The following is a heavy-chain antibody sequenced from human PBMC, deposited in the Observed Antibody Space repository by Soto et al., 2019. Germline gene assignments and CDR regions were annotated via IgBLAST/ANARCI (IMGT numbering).Heavy chain of an antibody. D-gene: IGHD2-8*01. CDR2: IIPIFGTA. CDR1: GDTMSRYP. Sequence: SSLKLACKASGDTMSRYPIGWVRQGPEQGLEWMGGIIPIFGTANYAQKFQGRVTITADESTSTAYMELSSLRSEDTAVYYCARSCTNGVCYTNPYYYYGMDVWGQGPTVTVSS. V-gene: IGHV1-69*13. J-gene: IGHJ6*02. CDR3: ARSCTNGVCYTNPYYYYGMDV.